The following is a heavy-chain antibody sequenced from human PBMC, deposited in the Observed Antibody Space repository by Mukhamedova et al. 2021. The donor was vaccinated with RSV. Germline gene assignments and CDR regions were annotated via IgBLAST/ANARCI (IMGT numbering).Heavy chain of an antibody. CDR3: AIDRGRLTMSFDT. D-gene: IGHD3-22*01. CDR2: ISYDGSNK. V-gene: IGHV3-30*04. Sequence: VRPAPGQGLSWVAIISYDGSNKYYADSVKGRFTIARYHSKNPLYLQLNSLRFEDTAVYYCAIDRGRLTMSFDTWGQGTVVTVSS. J-gene: IGHJ3*02.